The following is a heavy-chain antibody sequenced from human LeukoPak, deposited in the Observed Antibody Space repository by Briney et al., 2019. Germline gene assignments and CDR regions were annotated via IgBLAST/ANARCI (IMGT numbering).Heavy chain of an antibody. Sequence: KPSETLSLTCTVSGGSISSYYWSWIRQAPAKGLEWIGLIYYSGSTNYNPSLKSRVTISVDTSKNQFSLKLSSVTAADTAVYYCARGLTTVFEPWGQGTLVTVSS. J-gene: IGHJ5*02. CDR1: GGSISSYY. CDR3: ARGLTTVFEP. CDR2: IYYSGST. D-gene: IGHD4-17*01. V-gene: IGHV4-59*01.